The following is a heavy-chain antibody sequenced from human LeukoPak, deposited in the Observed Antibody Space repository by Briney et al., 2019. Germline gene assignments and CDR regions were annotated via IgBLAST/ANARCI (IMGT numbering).Heavy chain of an antibody. CDR2: INHSGST. V-gene: IGHV4-34*01. CDR3: ARGPAYGLRFFRRREWFDP. Sequence: SETLSLTCAVYGGSFSGYYWSWIRQPPGKGLEWIGEINHSGSTNYNPSLKSRVTISVDTSKNQFSLKLSSVTAADTAVYYCARGPAYGLRFFRRREWFDPWGQGTLVTVSS. CDR1: GGSFSGYY. D-gene: IGHD3-3*01. J-gene: IGHJ5*02.